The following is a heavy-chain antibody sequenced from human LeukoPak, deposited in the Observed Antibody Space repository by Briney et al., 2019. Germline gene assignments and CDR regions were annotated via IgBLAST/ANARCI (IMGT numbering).Heavy chain of an antibody. CDR1: GFTFGDFA. Sequence: PGGSLRLSCTTSGFTFGDFAMTWVRQAPGKGLEWVGFIGSTAYGTTTEYAASVKGRFTISRDDSKSIAYLQMNSLKTEDTAMYYCTTYEYVWGNYPKGDYWGPGTLVTVSS. J-gene: IGHJ4*02. D-gene: IGHD3-16*02. CDR2: IGSTAYGTTT. V-gene: IGHV3-49*04. CDR3: TTYEYVWGNYPKGDY.